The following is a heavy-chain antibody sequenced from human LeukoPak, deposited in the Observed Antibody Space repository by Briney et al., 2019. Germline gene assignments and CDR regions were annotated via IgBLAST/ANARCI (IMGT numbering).Heavy chain of an antibody. CDR2: IYTGGST. V-gene: IGHV3-53*01. Sequence: GGSLRLSCAASGFTVSSNYMNWVRQAPGKGLEWVSVIYTGGSTYYADSVKGRFTISRDNSENTLYLQMNSLSAGDTAVYYCARNLPVDYWGQGTLVTVSS. CDR1: GFTVSSNY. J-gene: IGHJ4*02. CDR3: ARNLPVDY.